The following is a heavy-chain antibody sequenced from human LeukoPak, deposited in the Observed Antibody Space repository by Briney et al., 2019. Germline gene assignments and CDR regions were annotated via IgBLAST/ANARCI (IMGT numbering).Heavy chain of an antibody. CDR1: GFTFSSYA. J-gene: IGHJ5*02. CDR3: ARDSAQYCSSTSCYDAGAVNVNWFDP. D-gene: IGHD2-2*01. CDR2: IIPIFGTA. V-gene: IGHV1-69*01. Sequence: PGGSLRLSCAASGFTFSSYAISWVRQAPGQGLEWMGGIIPIFGTANYAQKFQGRVTITADESTSTAYMELSSLRSEDTAVYYCARDSAQYCSSTSCYDAGAVNVNWFDPWGQGTLVTVSS.